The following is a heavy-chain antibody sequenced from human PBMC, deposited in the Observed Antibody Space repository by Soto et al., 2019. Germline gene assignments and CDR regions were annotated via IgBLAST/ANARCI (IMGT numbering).Heavy chain of an antibody. CDR3: ARDETGTTGYGMDV. CDR2: INPNSGGT. J-gene: IGHJ6*02. CDR1: GYTFTGYY. D-gene: IGHD1-7*01. V-gene: IGHV1-2*02. Sequence: ASVKVSCKASGYTFTGYYMHWVRQAPGQGLEWMGWINPNSGGTNYAQRFQCRVTMTRDTSISTAYMELSRLRSDDTAVYYCARDETGTTGYGMDVWGQGTTVTVSS.